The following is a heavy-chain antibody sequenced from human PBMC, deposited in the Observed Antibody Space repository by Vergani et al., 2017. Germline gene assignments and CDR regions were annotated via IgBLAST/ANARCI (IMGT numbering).Heavy chain of an antibody. V-gene: IGHV3-30*02. D-gene: IGHD3-3*01. Sequence: QVQLVESGGGVVQPGGSLRLSCAASGFTFSSYGMHWVRQAPGKGLEWVAFIRYDGSNKYYADSVKGRFTISRDNAKNSLYLQMNSLRAEDTAVYYCARDYDFWSGYFIDYWGQGTLVTVSS. J-gene: IGHJ4*02. CDR1: GFTFSSYG. CDR3: ARDYDFWSGYFIDY. CDR2: IRYDGSNK.